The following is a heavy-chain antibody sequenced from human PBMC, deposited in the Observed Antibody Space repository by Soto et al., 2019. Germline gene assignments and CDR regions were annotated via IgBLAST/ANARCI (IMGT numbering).Heavy chain of an antibody. D-gene: IGHD3-9*01. CDR2: INPSGGST. CDR1: GYTFTSYY. Sequence: GASVKVSCKASGYTFTSYYMHWVRQAPGQGLEWMGIINPSGGSTSYAQKFQGRVTMTRDTSTSTVYMELSSLRSEDTAVYYCARVLYYDILTGPTTENWFDPWGQGTLVTAPQ. CDR3: ARVLYYDILTGPTTENWFDP. V-gene: IGHV1-46*01. J-gene: IGHJ5*02.